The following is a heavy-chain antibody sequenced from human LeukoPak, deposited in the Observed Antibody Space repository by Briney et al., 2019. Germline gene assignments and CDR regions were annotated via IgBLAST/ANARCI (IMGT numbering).Heavy chain of an antibody. Sequence: PSETLSLTCTVSGVSISSGSYYWSWIRQPAGKGLEWIGRIYTSGSTNYNPSLKSRVTISVDTSKNQFSLKLSSVTAADTAVYYCARGNYYDSSGYYLPTPDYWGQGTLVTVSS. V-gene: IGHV4-61*02. CDR1: GVSISSGSYY. CDR2: IYTSGST. CDR3: ARGNYYDSSGYYLPTPDY. J-gene: IGHJ4*02. D-gene: IGHD3-22*01.